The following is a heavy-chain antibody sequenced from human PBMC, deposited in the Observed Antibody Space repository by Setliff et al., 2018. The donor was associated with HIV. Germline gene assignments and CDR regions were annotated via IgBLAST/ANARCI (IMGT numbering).Heavy chain of an antibody. CDR3: VRGLSGGFDS. CDR1: GGSISSSNYY. J-gene: IGHJ4*02. CDR2: IYYSGST. Sequence: LSLTCTVSGGSISSSNYYWGWIRQPPGKGLEWIGNIYYSGSTYYNPSLKSRVTISVDTSKNQFSLNLKSMTAADAAVYYCVRGLSGGFDSWGQGTLVTVSS. V-gene: IGHV4-39*01. D-gene: IGHD3-3*01.